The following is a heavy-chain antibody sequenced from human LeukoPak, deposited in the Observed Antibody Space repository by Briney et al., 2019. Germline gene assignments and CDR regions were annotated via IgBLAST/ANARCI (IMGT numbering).Heavy chain of an antibody. CDR2: IHYSGST. Sequence: KTSETLSLTCTVSGGSISGYYWSWIRQPPGKGLEWIGYIHYSGSTNYNPSLQSRLTIFLDTSKNQFALKLNSLTAPDTAVYYCVRDFIAAASGAFDIWGQGTTVTVSS. CDR3: VRDFIAAASGAFDI. J-gene: IGHJ3*02. V-gene: IGHV4-59*01. D-gene: IGHD6-13*01. CDR1: GGSISGYY.